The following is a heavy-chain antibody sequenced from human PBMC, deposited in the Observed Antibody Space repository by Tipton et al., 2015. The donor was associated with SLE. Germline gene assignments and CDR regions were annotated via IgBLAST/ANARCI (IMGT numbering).Heavy chain of an antibody. V-gene: IGHV1-18*01. Sequence: QSGAEVKKPGASVKVSCKASGYTFTSYGISWVRQAPGQGLEWMGWISAYNGNTNYAQKLQGRVTMTTDTSTSTAYMELRSLRSDDTAVYYCARGGGNDCSRTSCYPYYYYMDVWGKGTTVTVSS. J-gene: IGHJ6*03. D-gene: IGHD2-2*01. CDR2: ISAYNGNT. CDR1: GYTFTSYG. CDR3: ARGGGNDCSRTSCYPYYYYMDV.